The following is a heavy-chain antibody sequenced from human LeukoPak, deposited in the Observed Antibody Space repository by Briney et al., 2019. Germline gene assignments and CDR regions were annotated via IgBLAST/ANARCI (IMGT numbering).Heavy chain of an antibody. CDR1: GFTFSSYS. V-gene: IGHV3-21*01. D-gene: IGHD2-15*01. CDR3: ARDLGGPYYFDY. CDR2: ISSSSSYI. Sequence: PGGSLRLSCAASGFTFSSYSMNWVRQAPGKGLEWVSSISSSSSYIYYADSVKGRFTISRDNAKNSLYLQMNSLRAEDTAVYYCARDLGGPYYFDYWGQGTLVTVSS. J-gene: IGHJ4*02.